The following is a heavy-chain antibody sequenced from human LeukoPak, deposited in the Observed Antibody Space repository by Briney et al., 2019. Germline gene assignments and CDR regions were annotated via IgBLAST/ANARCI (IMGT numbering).Heavy chain of an antibody. CDR2: IKSKTDRGTT. J-gene: IGHJ4*02. CDR3: TTDDIVAY. Sequence: GGSLRLSCAVSGFTFSNAWMNWVRQAPGKGLEWVGRIKSKTDRGTTDYAAPVKGRFTISRDDSKNTLYLQMNSLKTEDTAVYNCTTDDIVAYWGQGSLVTVSS. D-gene: IGHD5-12*01. CDR1: GFTFSNAW. V-gene: IGHV3-15*01.